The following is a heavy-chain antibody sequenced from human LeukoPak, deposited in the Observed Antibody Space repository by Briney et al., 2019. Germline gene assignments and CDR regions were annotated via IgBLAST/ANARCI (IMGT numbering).Heavy chain of an antibody. CDR3: ARRHYYDSSGYHYYFDY. CDR1: GGSISSNSYF. J-gene: IGHJ4*02. Sequence: SETLSLTCTVSGGSISSNSYFWGWIRQPPGKGLEWIGSIYYSGSTYYNPSLKSRVTISVDTSKNQFSLKVSSVTAAATAVYYCARRHYYDSSGYHYYFDYWGQGTLVTVSS. D-gene: IGHD3-22*01. CDR2: IYYSGST. V-gene: IGHV4-39*01.